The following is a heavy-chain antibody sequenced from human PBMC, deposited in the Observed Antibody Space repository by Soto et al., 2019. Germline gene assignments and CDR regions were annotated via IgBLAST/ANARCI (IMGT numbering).Heavy chain of an antibody. J-gene: IGHJ4*02. CDR3: ARVSLAWSAPLKTWDYPNNFFDY. CDR2: VSAYNGKT. CDR1: GYTFTSFG. D-gene: IGHD1-7*01. Sequence: QVQLVQSGAEVEKPGASVKVSCTASGYTFTSFGINWVRQAPGQGLEWMGWVSAYNGKTKYGQKLQGRLRMSTDSPTSTAYMELRSLRSDDTALYYCARVSLAWSAPLKTWDYPNNFFDYWGQGTLVTVSS. V-gene: IGHV1-18*01.